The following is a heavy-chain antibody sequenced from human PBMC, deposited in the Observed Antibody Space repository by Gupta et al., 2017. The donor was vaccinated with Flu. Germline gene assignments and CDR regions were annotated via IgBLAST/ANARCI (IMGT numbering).Heavy chain of an antibody. CDR2: ITSGSSYI. CDR3: ARGQNLGDY. J-gene: IGHJ4*02. CDR1: GFSFNRNT. V-gene: IGHV3-21*01. D-gene: IGHD7-27*01. Sequence: SGFSFNRNTMNWVRQAPGKGLEWVSSITSGSSYIDYADSVKGRFTVSRDDAKNSLYLQMNSLTAEDTGVYYCARGQNLGDYWCQGTLVTVSS.